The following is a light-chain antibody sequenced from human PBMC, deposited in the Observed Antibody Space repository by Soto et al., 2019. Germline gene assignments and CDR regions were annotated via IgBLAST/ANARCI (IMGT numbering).Light chain of an antibody. CDR3: QHYNSYSEA. V-gene: IGKV3-20*01. J-gene: IGKJ1*01. CDR1: QSVSSSY. Sequence: EIVLTQSPDTLSLSPGERATLSCRASQSVSSSYLAWYQQKPGQAPRLLIYGASTRATGIPVRFSGSGSGTEFTLTISSLQPDDFATYYCQHYNSYSEAFGQGTKVDIK. CDR2: GAS.